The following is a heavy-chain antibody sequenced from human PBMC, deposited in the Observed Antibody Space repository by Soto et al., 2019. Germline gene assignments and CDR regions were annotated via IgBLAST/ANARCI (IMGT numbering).Heavy chain of an antibody. CDR1: GDTRTDFS. V-gene: IGHV1-3*01. J-gene: IGHJ6*02. Sequence: ASVKVSCKASGDTRTDFSMHWVRQAPGQRPEWMGWLSVGNGDTKYSQKFQGRVTITRDTSARTAYMELSNLRSEDTAVYYCATSEGDCGGGSCYNYFYDYGMDVWGQ. CDR3: ATSEGDCGGGSCYNYFYDYGMDV. CDR2: LSVGNGDT. D-gene: IGHD2-15*01.